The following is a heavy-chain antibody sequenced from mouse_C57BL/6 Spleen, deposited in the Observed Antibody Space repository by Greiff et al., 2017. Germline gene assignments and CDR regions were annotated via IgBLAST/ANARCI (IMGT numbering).Heavy chain of an antibody. J-gene: IGHJ1*03. CDR2: ISYDGSN. CDR1: GYSITSGYY. CDR3: ASPNYYGSSYNWYFDV. Sequence: EVQLVESGPGLVKPSQSLSLTCSVTGYSITSGYYWNWIRQFPGNKLEWMGYISYDGSNNYNPSLKNRISITRDTSKNQFFLKLNSVTTEDTATYYCASPNYYGSSYNWYFDVWGTGTTVTVSS. V-gene: IGHV3-6*01. D-gene: IGHD1-1*01.